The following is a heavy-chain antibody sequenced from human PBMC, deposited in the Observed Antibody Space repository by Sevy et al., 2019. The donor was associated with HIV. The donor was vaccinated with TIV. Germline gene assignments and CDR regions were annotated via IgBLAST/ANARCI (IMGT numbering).Heavy chain of an antibody. J-gene: IGHJ6*02. CDR2: INHSGST. CDR1: GGSFSGYY. V-gene: IGHV4-34*01. Sequence: SETQSLTCAVYGGSFSGYYWSWIRQPPGKGLEWIGEINHSGSTNYNPSLTSRVTISVDTSKNQFSLKLSSVTAADTAVYYCARQAAGTGYGMDVWGQGTTVTVSS. D-gene: IGHD6-13*01. CDR3: ARQAAGTGYGMDV.